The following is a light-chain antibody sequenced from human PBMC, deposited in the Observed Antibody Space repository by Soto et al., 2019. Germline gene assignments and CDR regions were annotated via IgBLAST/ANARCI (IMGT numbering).Light chain of an antibody. CDR2: GAS. J-gene: IGKJ1*01. Sequence: EIVLTQSPGTLSLSPGERATLSCRASQSVTSNYLAWYQQKPDQSPRLLIYGASTRATGIPARFSGSGSGTEFTLTISSLQSEDFAVYYCQQYNNWPTWTFGQGTKVDIK. CDR3: QQYNNWPTWT. CDR1: QSVTSN. V-gene: IGKV3-15*01.